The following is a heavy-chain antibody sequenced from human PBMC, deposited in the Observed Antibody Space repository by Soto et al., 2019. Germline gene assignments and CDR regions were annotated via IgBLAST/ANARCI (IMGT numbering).Heavy chain of an antibody. J-gene: IGHJ5*02. V-gene: IGHV2-5*02. CDR2: IYWDDDE. Sequence: QNTLKESGPTLVKPTQTLTLTCTFSGFSRNPSGVGVGWIRQPPGNALERLALIYWDDDERYSPSLKSRLAISKDTSKTPVVLTMTVMSPVDTATFYCAHTIGLNTWFHPWGHGTLVTVSS. D-gene: IGHD3-3*01. CDR3: AHTIGLNTWFHP. CDR1: GFSRNPSGVG.